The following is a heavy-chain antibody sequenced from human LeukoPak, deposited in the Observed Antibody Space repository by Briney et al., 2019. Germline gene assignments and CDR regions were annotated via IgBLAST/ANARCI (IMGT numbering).Heavy chain of an antibody. CDR2: IYYSGST. CDR1: GGSISSSNYY. D-gene: IGHD3-10*01. Sequence: PSETLSLTCIVSGGSISSSNYYWSWIRQPPGKGLEWIGYIYYSGSTNYNPSLKGRVTISVDTSKNQFSLKLSSVTAADTAVYYCASPRWGIIDYWGQGTLVTVSS. V-gene: IGHV4-61*05. J-gene: IGHJ4*02. CDR3: ASPRWGIIDY.